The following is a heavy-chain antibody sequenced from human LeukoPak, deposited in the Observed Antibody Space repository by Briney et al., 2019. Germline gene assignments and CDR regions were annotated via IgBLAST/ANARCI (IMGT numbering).Heavy chain of an antibody. Sequence: SVKVSCKASGGTFSSYAISWVRQAPGQGLEWMGGIIPIFGTANYAQKFQGRVTMTRNTSISTAYMELSSLRSEDTAVYYCARGRLPIDYWGQGTLVTVSS. CDR3: ARGRLPIDY. J-gene: IGHJ4*02. CDR2: IIPIFGTA. CDR1: GGTFSSYA. V-gene: IGHV1-69*05. D-gene: IGHD2-15*01.